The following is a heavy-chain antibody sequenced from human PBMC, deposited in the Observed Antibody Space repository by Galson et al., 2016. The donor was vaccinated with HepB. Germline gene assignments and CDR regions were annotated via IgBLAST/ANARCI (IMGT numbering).Heavy chain of an antibody. CDR2: IWYDGSKK. D-gene: IGHD3/OR15-3a*01. CDR1: GFSFNTYG. CDR3: ARFGTGLDY. J-gene: IGHJ4*02. Sequence: SLRLSCAASGFSFNTYGMHWVRQAPGKGLEWVALIWYDGSKKYYVDSVKGRFTISRNNSQKTLYLQMNSLRAEDTAVYYCARFGTGLDYWGQGTLVTVSS. V-gene: IGHV3-33*01.